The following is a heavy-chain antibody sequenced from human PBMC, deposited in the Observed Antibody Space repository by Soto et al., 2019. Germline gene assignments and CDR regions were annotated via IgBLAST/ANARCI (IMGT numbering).Heavy chain of an antibody. CDR2: ICSNYEK. J-gene: IGHJ6*02. CDR3: ARIPFGDCISTSCYRADIYYYGMDV. V-gene: IGHV2-26*01. Sequence: QVTLKESGPVLVKPTETLTLTCTVSGFSLSNARMGVSWIRQPPGKALEWLAHICSNYEKSYSTSLKSRLTISKDTSKCQVVLTMTNMDPVDTATYYCARIPFGDCISTSCYRADIYYYGMDVWGQGTTVTVSS. CDR1: GFSLSNARMG. D-gene: IGHD2-2*03.